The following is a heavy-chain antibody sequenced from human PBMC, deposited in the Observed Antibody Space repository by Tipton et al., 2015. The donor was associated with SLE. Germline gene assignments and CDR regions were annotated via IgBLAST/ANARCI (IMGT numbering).Heavy chain of an antibody. D-gene: IGHD3-3*01. V-gene: IGHV4-39*07. CDR3: ARGPFWSGSWDY. Sequence: TLSLTCTVAGGSISSSSYYWGWIRQPPGKGLEWIGSIYYSGSTYYNPSLKSRVTISVDTSKNQFSLKLSSVTAADTAVYYCARGPFWSGSWDYRGQGTLVTVSS. J-gene: IGHJ4*02. CDR1: GGSISSSSYY. CDR2: IYYSGST.